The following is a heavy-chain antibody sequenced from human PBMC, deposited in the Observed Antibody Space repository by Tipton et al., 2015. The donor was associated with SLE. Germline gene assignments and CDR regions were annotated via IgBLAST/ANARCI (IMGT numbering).Heavy chain of an antibody. CDR1: EFTFSHYY. V-gene: IGHV3-11*01. D-gene: IGHD6-13*01. CDR2: ISRTGSTI. CDR3: ARWGLGSSFWYFDL. J-gene: IGHJ2*01. Sequence: SLRLSCAASEFTFSHYYMTWIRQAPGKGLEWVSHISRTGSTISYADSVKGRFTISRDNTKNSLFLQMNSLRAEDTALYHCARWGLGSSFWYFDLWGRGTLVAVSS.